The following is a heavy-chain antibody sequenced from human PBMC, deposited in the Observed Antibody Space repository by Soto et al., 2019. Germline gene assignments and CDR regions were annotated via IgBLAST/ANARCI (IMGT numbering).Heavy chain of an antibody. CDR2: VNHSGST. Sequence: KTSETLSLTCAVYGGSFSAYYWSWIRQPPGKGLEWIGEVNHSGSTNYNPSLKSRVTISIDTSKNQFSLKLSSVTAADTAVYYCARVRVTTATFYYYYAMDVWGQGTTVTVSS. CDR1: GGSFSAYY. J-gene: IGHJ6*02. V-gene: IGHV4-34*01. D-gene: IGHD4-17*01. CDR3: ARVRVTTATFYYYYAMDV.